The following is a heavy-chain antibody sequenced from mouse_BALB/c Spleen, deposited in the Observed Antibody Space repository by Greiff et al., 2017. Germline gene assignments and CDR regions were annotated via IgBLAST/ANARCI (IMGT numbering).Heavy chain of an antibody. D-gene: IGHD2-10*01. CDR2: IWRGGST. V-gene: IGHV2-5-1*01. J-gene: IGHJ4*01. Sequence: VKLMESGPSLVQPSQSLSITCTVSGFSLTSYGVHWVRQSPGKGLEWLGVIWRGGSTDYNAAFMSRLSITKDNSKSQVFFKMNSLQADDTAIYYCAKSLLLYAMDYWGQGTSVTVSS. CDR1: GFSLTSYG. CDR3: AKSLLLYAMDY.